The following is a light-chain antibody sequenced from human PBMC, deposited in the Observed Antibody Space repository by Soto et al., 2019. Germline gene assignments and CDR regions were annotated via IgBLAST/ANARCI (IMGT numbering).Light chain of an antibody. Sequence: QSVLTQPASVSGSPGQSITISCTGTSSDVGGYNYVSWYQQHPGKAPKLMIYDVSNRPSGVSNRFSGAKSGNTASLTISGLQAEYEADYYCSSYTSSSTPVVFGGGTKLT. CDR3: SSYTSSSTPVV. CDR2: DVS. CDR1: SSDVGGYNY. V-gene: IGLV2-14*01. J-gene: IGLJ2*01.